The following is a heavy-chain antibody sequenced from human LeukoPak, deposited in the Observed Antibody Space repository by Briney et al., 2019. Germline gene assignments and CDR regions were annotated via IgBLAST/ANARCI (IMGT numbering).Heavy chain of an antibody. CDR1: GFTFNNYG. Sequence: GGSLRLSCAASGFTFNNYGMHWVRQAPGKGLEWVAFIRYNGNNQYYADSVKGRFTISRDNSKNTLYLQMNSLKGDDTAVYYCASGPLWFIGWGQGTLVTVSS. V-gene: IGHV3-30*02. D-gene: IGHD3-10*01. CDR2: IRYNGNNQ. CDR3: ASGPLWFIG. J-gene: IGHJ4*02.